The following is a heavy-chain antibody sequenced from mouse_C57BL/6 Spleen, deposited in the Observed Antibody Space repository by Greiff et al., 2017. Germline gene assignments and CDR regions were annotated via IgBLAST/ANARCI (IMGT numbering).Heavy chain of an antibody. D-gene: IGHD4-1*01. J-gene: IGHJ3*01. CDR2: IDPSDSYT. CDR1: GYTFTSYW. Sequence: VQLQQPGAELVMPGASVKLSCKASGYTFTSYWMHWVKQRPGQGLEWIGEIDPSDSYTNYNQKFKGKSTLTVDKSSSTAYMQLSSLTSEDSAVYYCARSELGHFAYWGQGTLVTVSA. V-gene: IGHV1-69*01. CDR3: ARSELGHFAY.